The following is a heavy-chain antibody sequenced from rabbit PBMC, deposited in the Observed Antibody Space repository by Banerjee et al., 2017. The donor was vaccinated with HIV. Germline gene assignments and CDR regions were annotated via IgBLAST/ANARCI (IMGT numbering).Heavy chain of an antibody. V-gene: IGHV1S40*01. CDR1: GFTLSSHW. D-gene: IGHD4-2*01. CDR2: IHTGSGGT. CDR3: AREITGSGGLDL. J-gene: IGHJ4*01. Sequence: QSLEESGGDLVKAEGSLTLTCTASGFTLSSHWMSWVRQTPGKGLEWIAYIHTGSGGTDYASWVNGRFTISKTSSTTVTLQMTSLTAADTATYFCAREITGSGGLDLWGPGTLVTVS.